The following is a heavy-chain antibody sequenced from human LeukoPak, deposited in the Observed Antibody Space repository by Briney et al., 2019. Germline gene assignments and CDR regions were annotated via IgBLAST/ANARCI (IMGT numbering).Heavy chain of an antibody. D-gene: IGHD1-26*01. Sequence: SETLSLTCAVSGYSISSGYYWGWIRRPPGKGRQWIGSIYHSGSTYYNPSLKSRVTISVDTSKNQFSLKLSSVTAADTAVYYCARRIVGATNFDYWGQGTLVTVSS. J-gene: IGHJ4*02. CDR2: IYHSGST. CDR1: GYSISSGYY. V-gene: IGHV4-38-2*01. CDR3: ARRIVGATNFDY.